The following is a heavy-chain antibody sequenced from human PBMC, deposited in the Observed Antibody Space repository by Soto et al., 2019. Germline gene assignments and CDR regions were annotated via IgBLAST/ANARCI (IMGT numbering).Heavy chain of an antibody. V-gene: IGHV4-39*01. CDR1: GYSVTSSDYY. D-gene: IGHD2-15*01. CDR2: MFYSGLT. J-gene: IGHJ6*02. Sequence: ASETLSLTCSVSGYSVTSSDYYWAWVRQPPGKGLEWIGSMFYSGLTYYNPSLKSRVTLSVDTSKNQFSVRLNSVTAADTAVYYCAPLSVSLSGPYGIHVWGQGTTVTVSS. CDR3: APLSVSLSGPYGIHV.